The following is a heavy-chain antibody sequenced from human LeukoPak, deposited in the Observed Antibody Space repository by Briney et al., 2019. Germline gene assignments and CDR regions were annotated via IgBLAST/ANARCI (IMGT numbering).Heavy chain of an antibody. CDR1: GFTVSSNY. J-gene: IGHJ4*02. Sequence: PGGSLRLSCAASGFTVSSNYMSWVRQAPGKGLEWVSVIYSGGSTYYADSVKGRFTISRDNSKNTLYLQMNSLRAEDTAVYYCARDYYDSSGYRTPFDYWGQGTLVTVSS. D-gene: IGHD3-22*01. V-gene: IGHV3-53*01. CDR3: ARDYYDSSGYRTPFDY. CDR2: IYSGGST.